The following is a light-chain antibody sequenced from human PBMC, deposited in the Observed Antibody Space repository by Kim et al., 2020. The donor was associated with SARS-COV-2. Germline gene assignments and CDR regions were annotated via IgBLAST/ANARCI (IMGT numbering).Light chain of an antibody. V-gene: IGKV1-12*01. CDR2: AAT. J-gene: IGKJ1*01. CDR1: EEINNW. CDR3: QQANSFPRT. Sequence: VYVGDRVSITCRASEEINNWLAWYQQRPGKAPRLLMFAATSLQSGVPSRFSGSASGTNFTLTITSLQPEDFATYYCQQANSFPRTFGQGPKVDIK.